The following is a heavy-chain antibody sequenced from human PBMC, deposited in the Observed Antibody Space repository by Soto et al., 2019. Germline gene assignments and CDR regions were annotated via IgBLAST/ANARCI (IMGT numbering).Heavy chain of an antibody. J-gene: IGHJ2*01. V-gene: IGHV3-30*18. Sequence: QEQLVESGGGVVQPGRSLRLSCAAARFTFSSYGMHWVRQAPGKGLEWMAVVSNDGAYKNYADSVKGRFTISRDNSKNTLYLQMDSLRAEDTAVYYCAKGTTVTPWRYLDLWGPGTLVTVSS. D-gene: IGHD4-17*01. CDR3: AKGTTVTPWRYLDL. CDR1: RFTFSSYG. CDR2: VSNDGAYK.